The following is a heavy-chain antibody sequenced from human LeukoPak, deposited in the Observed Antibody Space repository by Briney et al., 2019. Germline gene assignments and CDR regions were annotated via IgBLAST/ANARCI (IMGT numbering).Heavy chain of an antibody. J-gene: IGHJ6*01. Sequence: PGGSLRLSCAASGFTFSNAWMSWVRQAPGKGLEWVGRIKSKTDGGTTDYAAPVKGRFTISRDDSKNTLYLQMNSLKTEDTAVYYCTTDPIPSTPYYYYGMDVWGEGTTVTVSS. CDR1: GFTFSNAW. D-gene: IGHD2-2*01. CDR2: IKSKTDGGTT. CDR3: TTDPIPSTPYYYYGMDV. V-gene: IGHV3-15*01.